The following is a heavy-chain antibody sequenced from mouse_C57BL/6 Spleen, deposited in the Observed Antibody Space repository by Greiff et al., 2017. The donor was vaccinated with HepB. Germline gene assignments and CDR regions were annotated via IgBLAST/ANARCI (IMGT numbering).Heavy chain of an antibody. CDR3: ARTAQDLYAMDY. CDR1: GFSLTSYG. J-gene: IGHJ4*01. Sequence: VKLVESGPGLVAPSQSLSITCTVSGFSLTSYGVDWVRQSPGKGLEWLGVIWGVGSTNYNSALKSRLSISKDNSKSQVFLKMNSLQTDDTAMYYCARTAQDLYAMDYWGQGTSVTVSS. D-gene: IGHD3-2*02. V-gene: IGHV2-6*01. CDR2: IWGVGST.